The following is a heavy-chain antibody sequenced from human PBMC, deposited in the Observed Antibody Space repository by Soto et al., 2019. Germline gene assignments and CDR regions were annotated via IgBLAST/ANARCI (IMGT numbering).Heavy chain of an antibody. Sequence: PGGSLRLSCVASGFTFSSFEMNWIRQAPGKGPEWIAVINPSGRTISYADSVKGRFTISRDNAENSVYLQMNSLRAEDTAVYYCAKEAPHYCGSGSYDYWGQGTLVTVSS. J-gene: IGHJ4*02. CDR2: INPSGRTI. V-gene: IGHV3-48*03. CDR1: GFTFSSFE. D-gene: IGHD3-10*01. CDR3: AKEAPHYCGSGSYDY.